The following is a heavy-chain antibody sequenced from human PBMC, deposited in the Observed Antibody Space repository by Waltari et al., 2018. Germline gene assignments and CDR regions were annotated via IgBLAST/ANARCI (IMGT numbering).Heavy chain of an antibody. CDR1: GYTFTSYA. J-gene: IGHJ6*02. D-gene: IGHD4-4*01. CDR2: INAGNGNT. CDR3: ARVKGEDYSDYYYYGMDV. V-gene: IGHV1-3*01. Sequence: QVQLVQSGAEVKKPGASVKVSCKASGYTFTSYAMHWVRQAPGQRLEWMGWINAGNGNTKYSQKCQGRVTITRDTSASTAYMELSSLRSEDTAVYYCARVKGEDYSDYYYYGMDVWGQGTTVTVSS.